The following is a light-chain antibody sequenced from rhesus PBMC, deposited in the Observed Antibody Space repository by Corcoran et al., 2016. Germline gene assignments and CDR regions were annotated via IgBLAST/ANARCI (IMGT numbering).Light chain of an antibody. CDR2: KVS. V-gene: IGKV2S2*01. CDR1: QSLLHSNGNTY. Sequence: DIVMTQTPLSLPVTPGEPASISCRSSQSLLHSNGNTYLDWYLQKPGQSPRLLIYKVSNRESGVPDRVSGSGLGTDFTLKISRVEPEDVGVYYCMQSTKDPWTFGQGTKVEIK. J-gene: IGKJ1*01. CDR3: MQSTKDPWT.